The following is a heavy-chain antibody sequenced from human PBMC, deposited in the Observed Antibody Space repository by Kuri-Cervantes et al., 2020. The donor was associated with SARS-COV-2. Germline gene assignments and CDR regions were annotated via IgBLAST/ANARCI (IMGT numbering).Heavy chain of an antibody. CDR1: GFTFGDYA. V-gene: IGHV3-23*01. J-gene: IGHJ4*02. D-gene: IGHD1/OR15-1a*01. Sequence: GESLKISCTASGFTFGDYAMSWVRQAPGKGLEWVSGLSGSGKSTYYADSVKGRFTISRDNSNNTVYLQMNSLRAEDTAVYYCARAVVPSEHIDYWGQGTLVTVSS. CDR2: LSGSGKST. CDR3: ARAVVPSEHIDY.